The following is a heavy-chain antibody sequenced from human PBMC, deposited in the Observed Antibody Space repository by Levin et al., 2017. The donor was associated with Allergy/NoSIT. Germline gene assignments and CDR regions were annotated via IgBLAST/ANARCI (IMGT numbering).Heavy chain of an antibody. CDR1: GFTFSDYA. CDR2: ISGSGGIT. CDR3: AKDGAI. J-gene: IGHJ4*02. V-gene: IGHV3-23*01. D-gene: IGHD3-16*01. Sequence: SCAASGFTFSDYAMNWVRQAPGKGLEWVSGISGSGGITDYADSVRGRFIISRDNSKKTLSLQMNSLRAEDTAVYYCAKDGAIWGQGTLVTVSS.